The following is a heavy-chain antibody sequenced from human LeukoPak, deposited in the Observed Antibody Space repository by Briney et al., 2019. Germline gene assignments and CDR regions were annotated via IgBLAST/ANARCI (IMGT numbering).Heavy chain of an antibody. D-gene: IGHD5-18*01. Sequence: ASVKVSCKASGHTFTSYYMHWVRQAPGQGLEWMGINNPSGGSTSYAQKFQGRVTMTRDTSTSTVYMELSSLRSEDTAVYYCARHEGVDTAMMDWGQGTLVTVSS. J-gene: IGHJ4*02. CDR2: NNPSGGST. CDR3: ARHEGVDTAMMD. V-gene: IGHV1-46*01. CDR1: GHTFTSYY.